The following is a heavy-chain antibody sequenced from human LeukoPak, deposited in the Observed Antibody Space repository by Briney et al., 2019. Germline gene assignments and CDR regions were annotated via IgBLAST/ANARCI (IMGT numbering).Heavy chain of an antibody. J-gene: IGHJ6*02. CDR3: ARDGDYSGYYYYGMDV. D-gene: IGHD4-11*01. CDR1: GGSISSYY. Sequence: SETLSLTCTVSGGSISSYYWSWIRQPPGKGLEWIGYIGYSASTNYNPSLKSRVTISVDTSKNQFSLKLSSVTAADTAVYYCARDGDYSGYYYYGMDVWGPGTTVTVSS. V-gene: IGHV4-59*01. CDR2: IGYSAST.